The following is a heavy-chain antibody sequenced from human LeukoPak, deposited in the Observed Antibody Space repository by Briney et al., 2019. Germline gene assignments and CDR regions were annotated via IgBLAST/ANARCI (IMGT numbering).Heavy chain of an antibody. Sequence: PSETLSLTCTVSGGSISSYYWSWIRQPPGKGLEWIGEINHSGSTNYNPSLKSRVTISVDTSKNQFSLKLSSVTAADTAVYYCARGWGSGWNFDYWGQGTLVTVSS. CDR1: GGSISSYY. CDR2: INHSGST. J-gene: IGHJ4*02. V-gene: IGHV4-34*01. CDR3: ARGWGSGWNFDY. D-gene: IGHD6-19*01.